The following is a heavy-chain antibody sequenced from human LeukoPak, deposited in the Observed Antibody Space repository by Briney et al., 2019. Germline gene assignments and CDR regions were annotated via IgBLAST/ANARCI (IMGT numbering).Heavy chain of an antibody. D-gene: IGHD2-2*01. CDR2: INPNSGGT. CDR1: GYTFTGYY. Sequence: ASVKVSCKASGYTFTGYYMHWVRQAPGQGLEWMGWINPNSGGTNYAQKFQGRVTMTRDTSISTAYMELSRLRSDDTAVYYCAIPGGYCSSTSCYAGGDYYYCMDVWGKGTTVTVSS. V-gene: IGHV1-2*02. CDR3: AIPGGYCSSTSCYAGGDYYYCMDV. J-gene: IGHJ6*03.